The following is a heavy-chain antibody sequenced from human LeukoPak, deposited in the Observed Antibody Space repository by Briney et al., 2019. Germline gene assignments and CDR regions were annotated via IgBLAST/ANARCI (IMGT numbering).Heavy chain of an antibody. Sequence: ASVKVSCKASGYTFTSYDINWVRQATGQGREWMGWISAYNGNTNYAQKLQGRVTMTTDTSTSTAYMELRSLRSDDTAVYYCARDSGYSGSYQPDYWGQGTLVTVSS. D-gene: IGHD1-26*01. J-gene: IGHJ4*02. V-gene: IGHV1-18*01. CDR3: ARDSGYSGSYQPDY. CDR1: GYTFTSYD. CDR2: ISAYNGNT.